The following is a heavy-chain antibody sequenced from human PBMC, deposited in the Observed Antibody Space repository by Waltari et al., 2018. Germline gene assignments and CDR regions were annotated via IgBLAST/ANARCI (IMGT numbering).Heavy chain of an antibody. V-gene: IGHV3-23*01. CDR3: AKPFYNWDDPLDS. CDR2: ISVINFT. Sequence: EVQLLRSGGDWVQRGGSLRLSCVNSGVAFGNDAISWVRQAPGTGLDVFSAISVINFTSYAYSVGCRFTISRDTSKNTVYLQLNSLRGEDAAVYYCAKPFYNWDDPLDSWGQGTLVTVSS. D-gene: IGHD1-20*01. J-gene: IGHJ4*02. CDR1: GVAFGNDA.